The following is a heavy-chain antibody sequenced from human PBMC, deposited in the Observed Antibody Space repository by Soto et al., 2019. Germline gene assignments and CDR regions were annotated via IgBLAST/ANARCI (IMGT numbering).Heavy chain of an antibody. J-gene: IGHJ6*03. V-gene: IGHV3-9*01. CDR2: ISWNGGNI. D-gene: IGHD2-2*02. CDR3: AKGVVLAYCTSPSCHTYDMDG. Sequence: EVQLVESGGGLVQPGRSLRLSCSASGFTFDDYSMHWVRQAPGKGLEWVSGISWNGGNIDYADSVKGRFTISRDNAKNSLYLQINILRAEDTALYYCAKGVVLAYCTSPSCHTYDMDGWGKETTGTVSS. CDR1: GFTFDDYS.